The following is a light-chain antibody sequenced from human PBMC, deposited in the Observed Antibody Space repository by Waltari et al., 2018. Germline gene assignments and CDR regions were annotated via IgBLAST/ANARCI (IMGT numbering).Light chain of an antibody. CDR1: QNILYSSNSKNY. J-gene: IGKJ2*01. Sequence: DIVMTQSPDSLAVSLGERPTLHCKCSQNILYSSNSKNYLAWYQHKPGQPPKLLIYWASTRESGVPDRFSGSGSETDFTLTISSLQAEDVAVYYCQQYYSIPYTFGQGTKLEIK. CDR3: QQYYSIPYT. V-gene: IGKV4-1*01. CDR2: WAS.